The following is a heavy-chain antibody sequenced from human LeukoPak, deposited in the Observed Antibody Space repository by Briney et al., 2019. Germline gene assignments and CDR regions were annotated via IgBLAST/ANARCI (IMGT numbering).Heavy chain of an antibody. J-gene: IGHJ6*02. D-gene: IGHD2-15*01. CDR1: GYTFTGYY. CDR3: ARDVVVVAATNYYYYYGMDV. V-gene: IGHV1-2*02. CDR2: INPNSGGT. Sequence: ASVKVSCKASGYTFTGYYMHWVRQAPGQGLEWMGWINPNSGGTNYAQKFQGRVTMTRDTSISTAYMELSRLRSDDTAVYYCARDVVVVAATNYYYYYGMDVWGQGTTVTVSS.